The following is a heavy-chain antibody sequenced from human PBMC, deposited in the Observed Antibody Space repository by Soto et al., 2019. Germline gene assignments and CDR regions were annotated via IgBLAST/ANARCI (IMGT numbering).Heavy chain of an antibody. CDR2: ISYDGSNN. V-gene: IGHV3-30*18. J-gene: IGHJ4*02. CDR3: AKDIVKYTYGACDY. Sequence: QVQLVESGGAVVQPGKSLRLSCAASGFTFSSYGIYGVRQAPGKGVEWVAAISYDGSNNYHADSVKGRFTISRDNSKNTIYLQLNSLRTEDTAVYYCAKDIVKYTYGACDYWGQGVLVTVSS. CDR1: GFTFSSYG. D-gene: IGHD5-18*01.